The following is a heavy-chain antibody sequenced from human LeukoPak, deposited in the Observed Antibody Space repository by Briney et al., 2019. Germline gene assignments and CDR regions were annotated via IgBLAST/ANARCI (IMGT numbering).Heavy chain of an antibody. Sequence: ASVKVSCKASGYTFTSYDINWVRQATGQGLEWMGWMNPNSGNTGYAQKFQGRVTITRNTSISTAYMELSSLRSEDTAVYYCARAFRDIVVVPAAISPAEDAFDIWGQGTMVAVSS. J-gene: IGHJ3*02. CDR2: MNPNSGNT. V-gene: IGHV1-8*03. D-gene: IGHD2-2*01. CDR3: ARAFRDIVVVPAAISPAEDAFDI. CDR1: GYTFTSYD.